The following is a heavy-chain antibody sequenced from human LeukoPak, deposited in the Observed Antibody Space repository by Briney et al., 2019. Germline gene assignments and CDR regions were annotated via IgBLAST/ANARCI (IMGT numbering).Heavy chain of an antibody. V-gene: IGHV3-23*01. J-gene: IGHJ4*02. CDR1: GFTFSSYA. Sequence: GGSLRLSCAASGFTFSSYAMSWVRQAPGKGLEWVSGINGGGDKTYYRDSVKGRITISRDNSKNTLYLQMNSLRAEDTAIYYCAKSRGSTLFDSWGQGTLVTVSS. CDR2: INGGGDKT. D-gene: IGHD1-26*01. CDR3: AKSRGSTLFDS.